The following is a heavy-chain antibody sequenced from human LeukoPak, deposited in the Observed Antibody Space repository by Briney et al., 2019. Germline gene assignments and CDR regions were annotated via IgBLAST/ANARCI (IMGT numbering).Heavy chain of an antibody. CDR2: IDHTGIT. CDR3: TRGSIAYYYMDV. CDR1: YDSITIYY. D-gene: IGHD3-22*01. V-gene: IGHV4-59*01. J-gene: IGHJ6*03. Sequence: SETLSLTCTVSYDSITIYYWSWIRQPPGKGLEWIGYIDHTGITNYNPSLKSRVTISVDTSKNQFSLKLSSVTAADTAVYYCTRGSIAYYYMDVWGKGTTVTISS.